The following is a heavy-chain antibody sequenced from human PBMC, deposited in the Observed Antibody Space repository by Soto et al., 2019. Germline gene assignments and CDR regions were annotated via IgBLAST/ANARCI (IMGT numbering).Heavy chain of an antibody. J-gene: IGHJ3*02. CDR2: IYYSGST. V-gene: IGHV4-31*03. CDR1: GGSISSGGYY. CDR3: ASDHYDSSGYLPTFAFDI. Sequence: QVQLQESGPGLVKPSQTLSLTCTVSGGSISSGGYYWSWIRQHPGKGLEWIGYIYYSGSTYYNPSLQSRVTISVDTSKNQFSLKLSSVTAADTAVYYCASDHYDSSGYLPTFAFDIWGQGTMVTVSS. D-gene: IGHD3-22*01.